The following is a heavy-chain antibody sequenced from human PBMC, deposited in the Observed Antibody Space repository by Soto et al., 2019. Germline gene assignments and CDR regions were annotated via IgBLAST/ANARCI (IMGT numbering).Heavy chain of an antibody. V-gene: IGHV1-3*01. CDR1: GYTFTNYA. D-gene: IGHD6-19*01. CDR3: AGIAVAASGYYYYYGMDV. CDR2: INAGNGNT. J-gene: IGHJ6*02. Sequence: AASVKVSCKASGYTFTNYAMHWVRQAPGQRLEWMGWINAGNGNTKYSQKFQGRVTITRDTSASTAYMELSSLRSEDTAVYYCAGIAVAASGYYYYYGMDVWGQGTTVTVSS.